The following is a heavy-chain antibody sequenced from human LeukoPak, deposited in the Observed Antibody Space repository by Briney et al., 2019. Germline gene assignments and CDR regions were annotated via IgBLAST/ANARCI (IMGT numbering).Heavy chain of an antibody. J-gene: IGHJ5*02. CDR3: AREAITIFGVVIQNWFDP. Sequence: PGGSLRLSCAASRFTFSTYGMHWVRQAPGKGLEWVAYIQYDGSNQQYADSVKGRFSISRDSSKNILYLQMNSLRAEDTAVYYCAREAITIFGVVIQNWFDPWGQGTLVTVSS. CDR1: RFTFSTYG. CDR2: IQYDGSNQ. D-gene: IGHD3-3*01. V-gene: IGHV3-30*02.